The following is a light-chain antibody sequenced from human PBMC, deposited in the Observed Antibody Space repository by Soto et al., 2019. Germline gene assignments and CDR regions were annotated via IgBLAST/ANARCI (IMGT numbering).Light chain of an antibody. CDR2: GAS. CDR1: QSVSSN. CDR3: QQYNNWPLT. V-gene: IGKV3-15*01. Sequence: EIVMTQSLSTLSVSPEERATLSCRASQSVSSNLAWYQQKPGQAPRLLIYGASTRATGIPARFSGSGSGTEFTLTISSLQSEDFAVYYCQQYNNWPLTFGGGTKA. J-gene: IGKJ4*01.